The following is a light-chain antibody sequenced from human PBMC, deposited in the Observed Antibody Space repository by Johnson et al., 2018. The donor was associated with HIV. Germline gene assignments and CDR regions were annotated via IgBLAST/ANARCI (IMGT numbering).Light chain of an antibody. CDR1: SSNIGNNF. V-gene: IGLV1-51*02. Sequence: QPVLTQPPSVSAAPGQKVTISCSGSSSNIGNNFVSWYQHLPGTAPKLLIYENNKRPSGIPDRFSGSQSGTSATLGITGLQTGDEADYYCGTWDQSLSGTYVFGTGTKVTVL. CDR2: ENN. J-gene: IGLJ1*01. CDR3: GTWDQSLSGTYV.